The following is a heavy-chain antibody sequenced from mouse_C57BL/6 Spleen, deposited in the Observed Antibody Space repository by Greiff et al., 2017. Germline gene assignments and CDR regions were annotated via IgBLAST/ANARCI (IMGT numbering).Heavy chain of an antibody. V-gene: IGHV1-4*01. D-gene: IGHD1-1*01. CDR1: GYTFTSYT. CDR2: INPSSGYT. Sequence: QVQLKESGAELARPGASVKMSCKASGYTFTSYTMHWVKQRPGQGLEWIGYINPSSGYTKYNQKFKDKATLTADKSSSTAYMQMSSLTSEDSAVYYCARRDYGLDYWGQGTTLTVSS. CDR3: ARRDYGLDY. J-gene: IGHJ2*01.